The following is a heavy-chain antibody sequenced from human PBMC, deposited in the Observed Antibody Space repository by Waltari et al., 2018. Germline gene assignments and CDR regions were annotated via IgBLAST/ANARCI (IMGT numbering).Heavy chain of an antibody. CDR1: GYPFMDSF. V-gene: IGHV1-69-2*01. Sequence: EVELVQSGAEVKKPGATVKISCKASGYPFMDSFMHWVQQAPGKGLEWMGRIDPEDVETVYSEKFQGRVTITADTSTDTAYMELSSLTSGDTAVYYCAPLPGGSGQTFDYWGQGTLVTVSS. CDR2: IDPEDVET. D-gene: IGHD3-10*01. CDR3: APLPGGSGQTFDY. J-gene: IGHJ4*02.